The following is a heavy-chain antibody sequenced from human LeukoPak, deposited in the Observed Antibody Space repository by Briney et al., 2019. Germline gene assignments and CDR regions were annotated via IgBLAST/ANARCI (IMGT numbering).Heavy chain of an antibody. J-gene: IGHJ5*02. CDR1: GYTFTSYD. D-gene: IGHD3-3*01. V-gene: IGHV1-8*01. CDR3: ARGGGYYDFWSGYYPNWFDP. Sequence: GASVKVSCKASGYTFTSYDINWVRQATGQGLEWKGWMNPNSGNTGYAQKFQGRVTMTRNTSISTAYMELSSLRSEDTAVYYCARGGGYYDFWSGYYPNWFDPWGQGTLVTVSS. CDR2: MNPNSGNT.